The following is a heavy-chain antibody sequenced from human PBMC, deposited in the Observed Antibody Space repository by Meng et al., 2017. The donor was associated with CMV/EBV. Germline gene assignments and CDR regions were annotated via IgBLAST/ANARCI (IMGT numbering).Heavy chain of an antibody. CDR1: GFTFSSYA. D-gene: IGHD6-6*01. CDR2: ISGSGGST. V-gene: IGHV3-23*01. Sequence: GGSLKISCAASGFTFSSYAMSWVRQAPGKGLEWVSAISGSGGSTYYADSVKGRFTISRDNSKNTLYLQMNSLRAEDTAVYYCAKGTISLTRRGVPYSSSSSRSSNYYYYGMDVWGQGTTVTVSS. J-gene: IGHJ6*02. CDR3: AKGTISLTRRGVPYSSSSSRSSNYYYYGMDV.